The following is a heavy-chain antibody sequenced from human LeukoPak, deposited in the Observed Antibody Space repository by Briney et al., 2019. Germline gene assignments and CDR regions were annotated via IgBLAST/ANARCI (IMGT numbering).Heavy chain of an antibody. D-gene: IGHD3-16*01. CDR2: IDWNGGST. CDR1: GFTFDDYG. V-gene: IGHV3-20*04. Sequence: GGSLRLSCAASGFTFDDYGMSWVRQAPGKGLEWVSGIDWNGGSTEYADSVKGRFTISRDNARDSLYLQMNSLRAEDTAVYYCARSSWGSSTNSWGQGTLVTVSS. CDR3: ARSSWGSSTNS. J-gene: IGHJ4*02.